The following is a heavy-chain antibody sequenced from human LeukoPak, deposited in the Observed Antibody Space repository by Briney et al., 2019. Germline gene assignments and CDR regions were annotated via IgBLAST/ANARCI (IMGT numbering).Heavy chain of an antibody. CDR1: GFTFSSFS. V-gene: IGHV3-48*02. D-gene: IGHD3-22*01. CDR3: ARVEFDSSGYYGVHNGMDV. CDR2: ISSSSGTI. J-gene: IGHJ6*02. Sequence: GGSLRLSCAASGFTFSSFSMNWVRQAPGKGLEWVSYISSSSGTIYYADSVKGRFTISRDNAKKSLYLRMNSLRDEDTAVYYCARVEFDSSGYYGVHNGMDVWGQGTTVTVSS.